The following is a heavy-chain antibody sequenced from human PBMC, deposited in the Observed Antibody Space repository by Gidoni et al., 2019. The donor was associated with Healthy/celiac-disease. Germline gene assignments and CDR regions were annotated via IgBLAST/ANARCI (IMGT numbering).Heavy chain of an antibody. CDR3: ARDGGYCSGGSCYSGWFDP. Sequence: QVQLVQSGAEVKKPGASVKVSCKASGYTFTGHYIHWVRQAPGQGLEWMGWINPNSGGTNYAQKFQGRVTMTRDTSISTAYMELSRLRSDDTAVYYCARDGGYCSGGSCYSGWFDPWGQGTLVTVSS. CDR2: INPNSGGT. J-gene: IGHJ5*02. D-gene: IGHD2-15*01. CDR1: GYTFTGHY. V-gene: IGHV1-2*02.